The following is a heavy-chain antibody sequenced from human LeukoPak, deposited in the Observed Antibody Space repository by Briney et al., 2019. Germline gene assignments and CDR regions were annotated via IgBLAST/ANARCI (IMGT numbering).Heavy chain of an antibody. CDR3: AREPSPMVRGYSPAY. V-gene: IGHV1-46*01. Sequence: ASVKVSCKASGYTFTSYYMHWVRQAPGQGLEWMGIINPSGGSTTYAQKFQGRVTMTRDTSTSTAHMELRSLRSEDTAVYYCAREPSPMVRGYSPAYWGQGTLVTASS. CDR1: GYTFTSYY. J-gene: IGHJ4*02. D-gene: IGHD3-10*01. CDR2: INPSGGST.